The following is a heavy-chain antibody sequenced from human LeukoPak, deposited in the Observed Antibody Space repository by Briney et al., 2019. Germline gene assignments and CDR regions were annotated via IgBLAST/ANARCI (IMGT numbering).Heavy chain of an antibody. J-gene: IGHJ4*02. CDR2: ISYSGGT. Sequence: SETLSLTCSVSGVSVSRSAYFWAWIRQPPGKGLEWIGSISYSGGTYYNPSLQSRVTMSVDASNNQFSLRLNSVTAADTAVYYCARRLVGSTYYFDYWGQGNLVTVSS. CDR1: GVSVSRSAYF. CDR3: ARRLVGSTYYFDY. D-gene: IGHD1-26*01. V-gene: IGHV4-39*01.